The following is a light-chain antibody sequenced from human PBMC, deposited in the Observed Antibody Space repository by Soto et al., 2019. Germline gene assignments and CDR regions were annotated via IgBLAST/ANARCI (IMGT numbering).Light chain of an antibody. CDR2: EVY. V-gene: IGLV2-23*02. CDR3: CSYAGDGTFVL. J-gene: IGLJ2*01. Sequence: QSAPTQPASVSGSPGQSITVSCTGSSSDVGKYDLVSWYQQHPGKSPKLIIFEVYKRSSGASGRFSGSKSGNTASLTISGLQPEDEADYYCCSYAGDGTFVLFGGGTKLTVL. CDR1: SSDVGKYDL.